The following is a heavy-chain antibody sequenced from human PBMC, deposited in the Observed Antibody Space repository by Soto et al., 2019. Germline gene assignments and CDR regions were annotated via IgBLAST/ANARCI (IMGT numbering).Heavy chain of an antibody. J-gene: IGHJ3*02. CDR1: GDSVSSNSAA. D-gene: IGHD3-22*01. V-gene: IGHV6-1*01. CDR3: ARGLAYYYDSSGYFAFDI. Sequence: SQTLSLTCAISGDSVSSNSAAWNWIRQSPSRGLEWLGRTYYRSKWYNDYAVSVKSRITINPDTSKNQFSLQLNSVTPEDTAVYYCARGLAYYYDSSGYFAFDIWGQGKMVTVSS. CDR2: TYYRSKWYN.